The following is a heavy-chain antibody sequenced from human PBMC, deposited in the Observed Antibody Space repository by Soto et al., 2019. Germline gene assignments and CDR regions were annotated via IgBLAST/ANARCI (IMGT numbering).Heavy chain of an antibody. CDR3: ARTDRDFYGLDV. J-gene: IGHJ6*02. CDR1: GFTFRNYD. CDR2: ISAAGDT. Sequence: EVQLVESGGGLVQPGGSLRLSCEASGFTFRNYDMHWVRQGTGKGLEWVSGISAAGDTDYADSVEGRFTISRENAQNSFFLQMNSLRFCDTAAYYCARTDRDFYGLDVWGQGTTVIVSS. V-gene: IGHV3-13*01.